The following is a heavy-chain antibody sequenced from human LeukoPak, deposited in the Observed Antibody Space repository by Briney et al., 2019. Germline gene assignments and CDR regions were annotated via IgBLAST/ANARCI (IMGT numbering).Heavy chain of an antibody. CDR1: GFTFYSYA. CDR2: IYYAGGDT. V-gene: IGHV3-23*01. Sequence: GGALRLSCAAPGFTFYSYAMSWVRQAPGKGPERVSTIYYAGGDTYYADSVKGRFTVSRDNINNALHLQMDSLRVEDTAVYYCAKDHGAAVVPRRFDYWGRGTLVTVSS. J-gene: IGHJ4*02. CDR3: AKDHGAAVVPRRFDY. D-gene: IGHD2-21*01.